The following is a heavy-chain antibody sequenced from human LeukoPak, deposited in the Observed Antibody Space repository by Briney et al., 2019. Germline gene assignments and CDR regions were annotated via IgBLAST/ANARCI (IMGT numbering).Heavy chain of an antibody. Sequence: GGSLRLSCAASGSTLSNFWMHWVRQDPGDWMGWVALIYGDGSFTRYADSVKGRFTISRDNAKNTVYLQMNSLRVEDTAVYYCARVYETNGYLYWGQGSLVTVSS. CDR1: GSTLSNFW. J-gene: IGHJ4*02. CDR2: IYGDGSFT. CDR3: ARVYETNGYLY. V-gene: IGHV3-74*01. D-gene: IGHD3-22*01.